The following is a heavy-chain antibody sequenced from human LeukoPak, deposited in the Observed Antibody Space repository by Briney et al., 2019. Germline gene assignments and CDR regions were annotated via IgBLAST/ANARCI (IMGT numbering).Heavy chain of an antibody. CDR1: GFTFSSYA. CDR3: ARRDLVYYYFDY. V-gene: IGHV3-23*01. J-gene: IGHJ4*02. Sequence: SGGPLRLSCAASGFTFSSYAMSWVRQAPGKGLEWVSGISGSGGSTYYADSVKGRFTISRDNSKNTLYLEMNSLRAEDTAVYYCARRDLVYYYFDYWGQGTLVTVSS. D-gene: IGHD2-8*01. CDR2: ISGSGGST.